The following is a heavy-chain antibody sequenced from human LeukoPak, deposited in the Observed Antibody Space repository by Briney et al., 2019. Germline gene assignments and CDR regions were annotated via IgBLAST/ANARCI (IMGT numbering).Heavy chain of an antibody. CDR2: ISAYNGST. V-gene: IGHV1-18*01. CDR1: GYTFTSYG. Sequence: GASVKVSCKASGYTFTSYGISWVRQAPGQGLEWMGWISAYNGSTNYAQKLQGRVTMTTDTSTSTAYMELRSLRSDDTAVYYCARDLGYYYDSSGYYFWEYYFDYWGQGTLVTVSS. D-gene: IGHD3-22*01. CDR3: ARDLGYYYDSSGYYFWEYYFDY. J-gene: IGHJ4*02.